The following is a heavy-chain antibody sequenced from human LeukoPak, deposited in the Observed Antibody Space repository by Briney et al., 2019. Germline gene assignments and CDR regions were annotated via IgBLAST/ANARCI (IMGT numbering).Heavy chain of an antibody. V-gene: IGHV3-30*18. J-gene: IGHJ4*02. CDR2: VSYDGSNK. CDR1: GFTFSSYG. D-gene: IGHD3-22*01. CDR3: AKVHYYDSNYYFDY. Sequence: GGSLRLSCAASGFTFSSYGMHWVRQAPGKGLEWVAVVSYDGSNKYYADSVKGRFTISRDNSKNTLYLQMNSLRAEDTAVYYCAKVHYYDSNYYFDYWGQGTLVTVSS.